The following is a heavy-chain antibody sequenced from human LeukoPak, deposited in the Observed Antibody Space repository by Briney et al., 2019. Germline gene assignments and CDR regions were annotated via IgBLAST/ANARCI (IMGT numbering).Heavy chain of an antibody. CDR3: AREGYSSGWHTYFDY. CDR2: ISSSGSTI. D-gene: IGHD6-19*01. V-gene: IGHV3-11*01. J-gene: IGHJ4*02. CDR1: GFTFSDYY. Sequence: GGSLRLSCAASGFTFSDYYMSWIRQAPGKGLGWVSYISSSGSTIYYADSVKGRFTISRDNAKNSLYLQMNSLGAEDTAVYYCAREGYSSGWHTYFDYWGQGTLVTISS.